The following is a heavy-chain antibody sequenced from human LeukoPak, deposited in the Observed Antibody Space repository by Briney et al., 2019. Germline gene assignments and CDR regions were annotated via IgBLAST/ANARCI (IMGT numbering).Heavy chain of an antibody. V-gene: IGHV3-64*02. CDR3: ARGRGYIYGYDY. Sequence: GGSLRLSCSASGFTFSSYAMHWVRQAPGKGLEYVSGISSNGGSTYYADSVKGRFTISRDNSKNTLYLQMGSLRAEDMAVYYCARGRGYIYGYDYWGQGTLVTVSS. D-gene: IGHD5-18*01. CDR1: GFTFSSYA. J-gene: IGHJ4*02. CDR2: ISSNGGST.